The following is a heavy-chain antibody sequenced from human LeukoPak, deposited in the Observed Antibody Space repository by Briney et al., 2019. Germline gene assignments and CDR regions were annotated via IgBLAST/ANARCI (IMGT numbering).Heavy chain of an antibody. J-gene: IGHJ3*01. CDR3: ASSIAVTGIGAFDL. Sequence: GGSLRLSCAASRFTFSNYVMHWVRQAPGKGLEWVAVISYDGSDKYYADSVKGRFTISRGNSKNTLYLQMNSLRAEDTAVYYCASSIAVTGIGAFDLWGQGTMVTVSS. CDR2: ISYDGSDK. V-gene: IGHV3-30*03. D-gene: IGHD6-19*01. CDR1: RFTFSNYV.